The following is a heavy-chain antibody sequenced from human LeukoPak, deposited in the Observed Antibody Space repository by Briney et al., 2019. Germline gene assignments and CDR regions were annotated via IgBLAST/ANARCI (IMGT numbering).Heavy chain of an antibody. CDR3: TRDFDY. CDR1: GDTVSSNTAS. CDR2: TYFRSKWFH. V-gene: IGHV6-1*01. J-gene: IGHJ4*02. Sequence: SQTLSLTCAISGDTVSSNTASWNWVRQSPSRGLEWLGRTYFRSKWFHDYAVSVKSRITGNPDTSKNQFSLQLNSVTPEDTAVYYCTRDFDYWGQGTLVTVSS.